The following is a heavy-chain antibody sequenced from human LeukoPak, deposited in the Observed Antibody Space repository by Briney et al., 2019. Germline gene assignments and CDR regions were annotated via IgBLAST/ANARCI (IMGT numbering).Heavy chain of an antibody. CDR1: GGSISSYY. Sequence: SETLSLTCTVSGGSISSYYWSWIRQPPGKGLEWIGEINHSGSTNYNPSLKSRVTISVDTSKNQFSLKLSSVTAADTAVYYCARGKQLWSPPYYYYGMDVWGQGTTVTVSS. V-gene: IGHV4-34*01. J-gene: IGHJ6*02. D-gene: IGHD5-18*01. CDR2: INHSGST. CDR3: ARGKQLWSPPYYYYGMDV.